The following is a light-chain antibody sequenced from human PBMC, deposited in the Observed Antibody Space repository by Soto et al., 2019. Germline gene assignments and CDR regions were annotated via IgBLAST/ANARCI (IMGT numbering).Light chain of an antibody. V-gene: IGKV1-5*03. CDR2: KAS. CDR1: QSISSW. Sequence: DIQMTQSPSTLSASVGDRVTITCRASQSISSWLAWYQQKPGKAPKLLIYKASTLESGVPSRFSGSGSGTELTLTISSLQPDDFATYYCQQYKSYSETFGQGTKVEIK. CDR3: QQYKSYSET. J-gene: IGKJ1*01.